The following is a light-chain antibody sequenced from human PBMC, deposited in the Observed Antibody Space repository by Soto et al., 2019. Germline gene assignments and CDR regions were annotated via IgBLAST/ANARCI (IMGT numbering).Light chain of an antibody. V-gene: IGKV1-39*01. CDR1: QNIGVY. Sequence: DIQMTQSPSSLSASVGDRVTITCRASQNIGVYLNWYQKKPGKAPKLLIHAASSLHSGVPSTFSGSGSGTDFALTISSLQPEDFATYYCQQYNSYTWTFGQGTKVDIK. CDR2: AAS. J-gene: IGKJ1*01. CDR3: QQYNSYTWT.